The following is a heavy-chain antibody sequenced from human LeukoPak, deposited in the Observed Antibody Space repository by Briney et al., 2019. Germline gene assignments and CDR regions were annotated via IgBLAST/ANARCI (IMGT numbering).Heavy chain of an antibody. CDR3: AREIAAAGTHPFDY. J-gene: IGHJ4*02. D-gene: IGHD6-13*01. V-gene: IGHV3-11*01. CDR1: GFTFSDYY. Sequence: GGSLRLSCAASGFTFSDYYMSWIRQAPGKGVEWVSYISSSGSTIYYADSVKGRFTISRDNAKNSLYLQMNSLRAEDTAVYYCAREIAAAGTHPFDYWGQGTLVTVSS. CDR2: ISSSGSTI.